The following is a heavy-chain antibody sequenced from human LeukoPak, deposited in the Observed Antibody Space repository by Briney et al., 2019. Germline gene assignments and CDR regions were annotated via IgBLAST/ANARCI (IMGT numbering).Heavy chain of an antibody. V-gene: IGHV3-21*01. CDR1: GSTLSNYD. J-gene: IGHJ5*02. CDR3: ARADCSSSTCYLRRSWFDP. CDR2: ISTSSRYI. Sequence: GGSLRLSCAASGSTLSNYDMNWVRQAPGKGLDWVSSISTSSRYIYYKDSVRGRFTISRDDAKNSLYLEMNSLRAEDTAVYYCARADCSSSTCYLRRSWFDPWGQGTLVTVSS. D-gene: IGHD2-2*01.